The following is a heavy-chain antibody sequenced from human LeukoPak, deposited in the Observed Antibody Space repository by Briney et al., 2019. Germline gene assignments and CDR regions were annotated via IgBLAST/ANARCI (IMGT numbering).Heavy chain of an antibody. J-gene: IGHJ4*02. CDR1: GFTFSSYG. CDR2: ISYDGSNK. V-gene: IGHV3-30*18. CDR3: AKIRVIFNWNYAYYFDY. D-gene: IGHD1-7*01. Sequence: GGSLRLSCAASGFTFSSYGMHWVRQAPGKGLEWVAVISYDGSNKYYADSVKGRFTISRDNSKNTLYLQMNSLRAEDTAVYYCAKIRVIFNWNYAYYFDYWDQGSLVTVSS.